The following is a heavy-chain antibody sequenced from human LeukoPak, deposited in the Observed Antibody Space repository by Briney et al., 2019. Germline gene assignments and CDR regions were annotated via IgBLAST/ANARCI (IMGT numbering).Heavy chain of an antibody. CDR3: ARGGYSYGYGAFDI. J-gene: IGHJ3*02. CDR2: ISSNGGGT. D-gene: IGHD5-18*01. Sequence: GGSLRLSCAASGFTFSSYAMHWVRQAPGKGLEYVSAISSNGGGTYYANSVKGRFTISRDNSKNTLYLQMGSLRAEDMAVYYCARGGYSYGYGAFDIWGQGTMVTVSS. V-gene: IGHV3-64*01. CDR1: GFTFSSYA.